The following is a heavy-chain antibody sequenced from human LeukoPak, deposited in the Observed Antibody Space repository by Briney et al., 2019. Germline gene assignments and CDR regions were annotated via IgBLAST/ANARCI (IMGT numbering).Heavy chain of an antibody. D-gene: IGHD3-22*01. CDR1: GLTFDNYA. CDR3: AKDIAYYYDSSGYYHDY. CDR2: ITTGGDST. V-gene: IGHV3-23*01. Sequence: GGSLRLSCAASGLTFDNYAMSWVRQAPGKGLEWVSAITTGGDSTYYADSVKGRFTISRDNSKNTLYVQMNSLRAEDTAVYYCAKDIAYYYDSSGYYHDYWGQGTLVTVSS. J-gene: IGHJ4*02.